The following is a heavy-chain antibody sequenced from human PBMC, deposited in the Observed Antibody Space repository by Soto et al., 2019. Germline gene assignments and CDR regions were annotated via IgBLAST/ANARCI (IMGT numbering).Heavy chain of an antibody. V-gene: IGHV1-69*01. CDR1: GGTFSSYA. D-gene: IGHD3-10*01. J-gene: IGHJ3*02. Sequence: QVQLVQSGAEVKKPGSSVKVSCKASGGTFSSYAISWVRQAPGQGLEWMGGIIPVFGTANYAQKVQGRVTNTADESTSTAYMALSSLRSEDTAVYYCARDLRGGEQDAFDIWGQGTMVTVSS. CDR3: ARDLRGGEQDAFDI. CDR2: IIPVFGTA.